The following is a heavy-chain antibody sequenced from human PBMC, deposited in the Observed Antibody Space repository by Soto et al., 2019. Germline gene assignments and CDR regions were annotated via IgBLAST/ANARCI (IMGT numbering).Heavy chain of an antibody. CDR1: GFSLTTRGVG. D-gene: IGHD3-16*01. CDR2: IYWDDDK. Sequence: QITLKESGPTLVKPTQTLTLTCTFSGFSLTTRGVGVGWIRQPPGKALECLALIYWDDDKRHSPSLQSRLSTXKXTXXNQVVLTMTNVDPVDTATYYCAHIPNYYQYDWFDPWGQGTLVSVSS. CDR3: AHIPNYYQYDWFDP. J-gene: IGHJ5*02. V-gene: IGHV2-5*02.